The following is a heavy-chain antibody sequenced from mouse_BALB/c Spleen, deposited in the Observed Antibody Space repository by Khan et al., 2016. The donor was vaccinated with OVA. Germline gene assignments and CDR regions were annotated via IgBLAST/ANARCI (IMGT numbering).Heavy chain of an antibody. CDR2: ITRGGSYT. Sequence: EVELVESGGGLVKPGGSLKLSCAASGFAFSSYSISWVRQTPEKRLEWVATITRGGSYTYYPDSVKGRFTISRDNAKNTLYLQLSSLKSEDSAMYYCTRDRNYYGSSFCFDYWGQGTTLTVSA. CDR3: TRDRNYYGSSFCFDY. V-gene: IGHV5-6-4*01. J-gene: IGHJ2*01. CDR1: GFAFSSYS. D-gene: IGHD1-1*01.